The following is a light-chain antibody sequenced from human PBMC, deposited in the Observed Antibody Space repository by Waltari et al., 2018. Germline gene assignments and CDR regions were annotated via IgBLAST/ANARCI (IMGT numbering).Light chain of an antibody. CDR3: GTWDGSLSAVI. CDR2: ETQ. V-gene: IGLV1-51*01. Sequence: QSVLTQPPSVSAAPGQKVTISCSGSTSNIGYNYVSWYQHLPGTAPRLLIYETQLRPSGIPDRFSGSKSGTSATLAISGLQTGDEADYYCGTWDGSLSAVIFGGGTKVTVL. CDR1: TSNIGYNY. J-gene: IGLJ2*01.